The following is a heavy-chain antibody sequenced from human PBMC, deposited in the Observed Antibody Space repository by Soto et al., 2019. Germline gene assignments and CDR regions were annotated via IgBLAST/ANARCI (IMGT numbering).Heavy chain of an antibody. CDR3: ARVDCSGGSCYSHNFDY. V-gene: IGHV4-59*01. Sequence: SETLSLTCTVSGGSISSYYWSWIRQPPGKGLEWIGYIYYSGSTNYNPSLKSRVTISVDTSKNQFSLKLSSVTASDTAVYYCARVDCSGGSCYSHNFDYWGQGTLVTVSS. D-gene: IGHD2-15*01. CDR1: GGSISSYY. CDR2: IYYSGST. J-gene: IGHJ4*02.